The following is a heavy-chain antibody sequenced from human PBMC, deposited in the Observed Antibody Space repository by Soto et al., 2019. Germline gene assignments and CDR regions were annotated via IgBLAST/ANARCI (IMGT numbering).Heavy chain of an antibody. V-gene: IGHV1-69*12. D-gene: IGHD6-19*01. Sequence: QVQLVQSGAEVKKPGSSVKVSCKASGGTVSSYDINWVRQAPGQGLEWMGGIIPIFGTADYAQKFQGRVTITADESTSTAYMELSSLRSEDTAVYYCARAVAGGVYYYYGMDVWGQGTTVIVSS. CDR1: GGTVSSYD. CDR3: ARAVAGGVYYYYGMDV. J-gene: IGHJ6*02. CDR2: IIPIFGTA.